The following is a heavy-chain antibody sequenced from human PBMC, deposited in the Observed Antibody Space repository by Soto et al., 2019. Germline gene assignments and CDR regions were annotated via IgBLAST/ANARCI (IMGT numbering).Heavy chain of an antibody. V-gene: IGHV3-30-3*01. Sequence: QVQLVESGGGVVQPGRSLRLSCAASGFTFSSYAMHWVRQAPGKGLEWVAVISYDGSNKYYADSVKGRFTISRDNSKTTLYLKMNSLSSEDPAVYYCARDLQPYYYGMDVWGQGTTVTVSS. CDR1: GFTFSSYA. CDR2: ISYDGSNK. CDR3: ARDLQPYYYGMDV. J-gene: IGHJ6*02.